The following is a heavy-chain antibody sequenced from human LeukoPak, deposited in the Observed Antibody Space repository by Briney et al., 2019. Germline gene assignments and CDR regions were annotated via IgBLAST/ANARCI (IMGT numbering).Heavy chain of an antibody. J-gene: IGHJ1*01. CDR1: GFTFSNYA. V-gene: IGHV3-23*01. Sequence: GGSLRLSCAASGFTFSNYAMNWVRQAPGKGLEWVSAISGSGASTDFADSVKGRFTISGDNSRNTLFLQMNSLRAEDTAVYYCANGGGASGWFGEYFQNWGQGTLVTVSS. D-gene: IGHD6-19*01. CDR2: ISGSGAST. CDR3: ANGGGASGWFGEYFQN.